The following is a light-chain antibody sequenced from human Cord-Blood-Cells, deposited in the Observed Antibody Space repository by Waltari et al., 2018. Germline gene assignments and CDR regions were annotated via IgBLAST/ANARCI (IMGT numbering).Light chain of an antibody. CDR2: WAS. CDR3: QQYYSTPPYT. J-gene: IGKJ2*01. CDR1: QSVLYSSNNKNY. V-gene: IGKV4-1*01. Sequence: DIVMTQSPYSLAVSLGERATINCKSSQSVLYSSNNKNYLAWYQQKPGQPPKLHIYWASTRESGVPDRFSCSGSGSDFTLTISSLQAEDVAVYYCQQYYSTPPYTFGQGTKLEIK.